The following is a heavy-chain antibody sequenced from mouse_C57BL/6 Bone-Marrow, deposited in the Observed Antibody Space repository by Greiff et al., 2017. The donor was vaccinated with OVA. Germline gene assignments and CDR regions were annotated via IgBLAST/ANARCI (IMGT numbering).Heavy chain of an antibody. V-gene: IGHV1-55*01. J-gene: IGHJ1*03. D-gene: IGHD1-1*01. CDR3: ARDYYGSSGYWYFDV. CDR2: IYPGSGST. CDR1: GYTFTSYW. Sequence: VQLQQPGAELVKPGASVKMSCKASGYTFTSYWITWVKQRPGQGLEWIGDIYPGSGSTNYNEKFKSKATLTVDTSSSTAYMQLSSLTSEDSAVYYCARDYYGSSGYWYFDVWGTGTTVTVSS.